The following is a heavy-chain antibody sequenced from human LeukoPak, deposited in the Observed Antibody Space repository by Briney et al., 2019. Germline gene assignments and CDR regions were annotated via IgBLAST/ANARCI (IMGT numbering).Heavy chain of an antibody. CDR3: ARDRAYYDILTGYPPYYYYYMDV. CDR2: IIPIFGTA. V-gene: IGHV1-69*13. Sequence: ASVKVSCKASGGTFSSYAISWVGQAPGQGLEWMGGIIPIFGTANYEQKFQGRVTITADESTSTAYMELSSLRSEDTAVYCCARDRAYYDILTGYPPYYYYYMDVWGKGTTVTVSS. CDR1: GGTFSSYA. J-gene: IGHJ6*03. D-gene: IGHD3-9*01.